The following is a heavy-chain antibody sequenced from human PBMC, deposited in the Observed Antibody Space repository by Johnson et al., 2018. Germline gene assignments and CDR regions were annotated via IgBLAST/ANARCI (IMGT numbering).Heavy chain of an antibody. V-gene: IGHV3-30*18. CDR3: AKGGGGYPNYYYMDV. J-gene: IGHJ6*03. CDR1: RFTFSDYG. D-gene: IGHD1-26*01. CDR2: TSYEGNNK. Sequence: QVELVQSGGGVVQHGRSLRLSCAASRFTFSDYGMHWVRQAPGKGLEWVAVTSYEGNNKYYADYVKCRFTISRENSKNTLYLQMNSLRAEDTAVYYCAKGGGGYPNYYYMDVWGKGTTVTVSS.